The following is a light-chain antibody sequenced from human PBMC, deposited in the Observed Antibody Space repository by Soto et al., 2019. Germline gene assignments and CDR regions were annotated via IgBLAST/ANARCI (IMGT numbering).Light chain of an antibody. CDR2: GAS. CDR3: QQYNNWPPLT. Sequence: EIVMTQSPATLSVSAGERVTLSCRASQSVSSNLAWYQQKPGQAPRLLIYGASTRATGIPARFSGSGSGTDFNLTISSLQSEEFAVYYCQQYNNWPPLTFGGGTKVEIK. J-gene: IGKJ4*01. V-gene: IGKV3D-15*01. CDR1: QSVSSN.